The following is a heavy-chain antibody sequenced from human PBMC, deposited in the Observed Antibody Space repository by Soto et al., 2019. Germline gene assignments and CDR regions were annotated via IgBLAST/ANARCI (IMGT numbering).Heavy chain of an antibody. CDR2: ISSSSSTI. CDR3: ARGYGTMVRGVIINDAFDI. V-gene: IGHV3-48*01. D-gene: IGHD3-10*01. CDR1: GFTFSSYS. Sequence: GGSLRLSCAASGFTFSSYSMNWVRQAPGKGLEWVSYISSSSSTIYYADSVKGRFTISRDNAKNSLYLQMNSLRAEDTAVYYCARGYGTMVRGVIINDAFDIWGQGTMVTVSS. J-gene: IGHJ3*02.